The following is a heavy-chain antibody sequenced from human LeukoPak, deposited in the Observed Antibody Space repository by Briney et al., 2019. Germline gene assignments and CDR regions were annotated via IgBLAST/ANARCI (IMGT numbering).Heavy chain of an antibody. J-gene: IGHJ4*02. CDR1: GGSFSGYY. V-gene: IGHV4-34*01. CDR3: ARVRPVTTGDY. CDR2: INHSGST. D-gene: IGHD4-17*01. Sequence: PSETLSLTCAVYGGSFSGYYWSWLRQPPGKGLEWIGEINHSGSTNYNPSLKSRVTISVDTSKNQFSLKLSSVTAADTAVYYCARVRPVTTGDYWGQGTLVTVSS.